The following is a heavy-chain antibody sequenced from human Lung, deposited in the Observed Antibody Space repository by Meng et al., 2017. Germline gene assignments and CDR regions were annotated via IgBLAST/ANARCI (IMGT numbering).Heavy chain of an antibody. Sequence: EVHLGEVGGGLVKPGGSLRLSCAASGFYFSNAWMSWVRQAPGKGLEWVGRIKSNTDGGTAEYAAPVTGRFTISRDDSKSTLYLQLSGLTTDDTGVHYCSWDDRAVSDYWGQGTLVTVSS. V-gene: IGHV3-15*01. J-gene: IGHJ4*02. CDR2: IKSNTDGGTA. CDR1: GFYFSNAW. CDR3: SWDDRAVSDY. D-gene: IGHD3-9*01.